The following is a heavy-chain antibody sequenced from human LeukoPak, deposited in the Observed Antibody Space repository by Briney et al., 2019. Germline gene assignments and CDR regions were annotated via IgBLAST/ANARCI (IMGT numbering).Heavy chain of an antibody. Sequence: SENLSLTCAVYGGSFSGYYWSWIRQPPGKGLEWIGEINHSGSTNYNPPLKSRVTISVDTSKNQFSLKLSSVTAADTAVYYCARGRPPLIAARPFDYWGQGTLVTVSS. CDR3: ARGRPPLIAARPFDY. D-gene: IGHD6-6*01. CDR1: GGSFSGYY. V-gene: IGHV4-34*01. CDR2: INHSGST. J-gene: IGHJ4*02.